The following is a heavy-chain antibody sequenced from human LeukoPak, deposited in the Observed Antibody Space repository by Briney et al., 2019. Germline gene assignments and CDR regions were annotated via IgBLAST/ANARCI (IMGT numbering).Heavy chain of an antibody. Sequence: GGSLRLSCAASGFTFDDYAMHWVRQAPGKGLEWVPLISGDGGSTYYADSVKGRFTIPRDNSKNSLYLQMNSLRTEDTALYYCAKENYDSSGYYWLYFDYWGQGTLVTVSS. V-gene: IGHV3-43*02. J-gene: IGHJ4*02. CDR2: ISGDGGST. CDR1: GFTFDDYA. D-gene: IGHD3-22*01. CDR3: AKENYDSSGYYWLYFDY.